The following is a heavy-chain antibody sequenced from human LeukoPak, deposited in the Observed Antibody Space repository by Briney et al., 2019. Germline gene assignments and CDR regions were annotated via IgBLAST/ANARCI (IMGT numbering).Heavy chain of an antibody. J-gene: IGHJ4*02. CDR2: ISSNGGST. Sequence: GGSLRLSCAASGFTFSSYAMHWVRQAPGKGLEYVSAISSNGGSTYYANSVKGRFTISGDNSKNTLYLQMGSLRAEDMAVYYCARSNYYDSSGWGPGYWGQGTLVTVSS. D-gene: IGHD3-22*01. V-gene: IGHV3-64*01. CDR3: ARSNYYDSSGWGPGY. CDR1: GFTFSSYA.